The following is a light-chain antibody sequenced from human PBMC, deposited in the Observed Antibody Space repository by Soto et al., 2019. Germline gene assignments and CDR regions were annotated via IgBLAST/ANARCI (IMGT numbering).Light chain of an antibody. V-gene: IGLV1-40*01. CDR1: DSNIGENFD. CDR2: GNN. J-gene: IGLJ3*02. CDR3: QSYDSGLSGSV. Sequence: QSVLTQPPSVSGAPGQRVTISCTGSDSNIGENFDVHWYQQLPGTAPKLLIYGNNNRPSRVPDRFSASRSGTSASLAITGLQAEDEADYYCQSYDSGLSGSVFGGGTKVTVL.